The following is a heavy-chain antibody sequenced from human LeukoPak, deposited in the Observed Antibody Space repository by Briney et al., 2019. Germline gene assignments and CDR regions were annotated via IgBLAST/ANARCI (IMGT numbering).Heavy chain of an antibody. CDR3: ASRDTAMVTPPDY. J-gene: IGHJ4*02. CDR1: GGSISSSSYY. D-gene: IGHD5-18*01. V-gene: IGHV4-39*07. CDR2: IYYTGNT. Sequence: PSETLSLTCTVSGGSISSSSYYWGWIRQPPGKGLEWIGTIYYTGNTYYNPSLKSRVTISVDASKNQFSLKLSSVTAADTAVYYCASRDTAMVTPPDYWGQGTLVTVSS.